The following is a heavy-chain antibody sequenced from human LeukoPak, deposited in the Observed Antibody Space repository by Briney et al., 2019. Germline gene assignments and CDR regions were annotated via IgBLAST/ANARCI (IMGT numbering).Heavy chain of an antibody. J-gene: IGHJ6*04. D-gene: IGHD2-2*01. CDR3: ARDGYCSSTSCSHYYYGMDV. CDR2: ISSSSSYI. Sequence: GGSLRLSCAASGFTFSSYSMNWVRQAPGKGLEWVSSISSSSSYIYYADSVKGRFTISRDNAKNSLYLQMNSLRAEDTAVYYCARDGYCSSTSCSHYYYGMDVWGKGTTVTFSS. V-gene: IGHV3-21*01. CDR1: GFTFSSYS.